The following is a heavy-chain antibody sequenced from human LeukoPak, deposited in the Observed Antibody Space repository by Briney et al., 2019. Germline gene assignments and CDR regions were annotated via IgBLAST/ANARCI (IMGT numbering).Heavy chain of an antibody. Sequence: SETLSLTCTVSGGSISSSNYYWGWIRQPPGKGLEWIGSFYYSGSTYYNPSLKSRVTISVDTSKNQFSLKLSSVTAADTAVYYCARHYDFWSGYYTQVGWFDPWGQGTLVTVSS. CDR2: FYYSGST. D-gene: IGHD3-3*01. J-gene: IGHJ5*02. V-gene: IGHV4-39*01. CDR1: GGSISSSNYY. CDR3: ARHYDFWSGYYTQVGWFDP.